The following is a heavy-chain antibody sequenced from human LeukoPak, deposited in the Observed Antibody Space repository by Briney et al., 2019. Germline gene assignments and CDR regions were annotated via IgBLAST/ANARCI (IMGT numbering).Heavy chain of an antibody. V-gene: IGHV1-18*01. CDR3: ARDLTAAGCFDY. Sequence: GASVKVSCKASGGTFSSYAISWVRQAPGQGLEWMGWISAYNGNTNYAQKLQGRVTMTTDTSTSTAYMELRSLRSDDTAVYCCARDLTAAGCFDYWGQGTLVTVSS. D-gene: IGHD6-13*01. CDR1: GGTFSSYA. J-gene: IGHJ4*02. CDR2: ISAYNGNT.